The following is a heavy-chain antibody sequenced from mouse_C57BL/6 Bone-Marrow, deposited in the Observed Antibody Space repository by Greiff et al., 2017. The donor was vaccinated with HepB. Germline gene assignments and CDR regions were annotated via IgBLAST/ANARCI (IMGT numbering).Heavy chain of an antibody. D-gene: IGHD2-4*01. CDR2: IDPANGNT. V-gene: IGHV14-3*01. Sequence: VQLKESVAELVRPGASVKLSCTASGFNIENTYMHWVKQRPEQGLEWIGRIDPANGNTKYAPKFQGKATITADTSSNTAYLQLSSLTSEDTAIYYCARNYDYSFAYWGQGTLVTVSA. CDR1: GFNIENTY. J-gene: IGHJ3*01. CDR3: ARNYDYSFAY.